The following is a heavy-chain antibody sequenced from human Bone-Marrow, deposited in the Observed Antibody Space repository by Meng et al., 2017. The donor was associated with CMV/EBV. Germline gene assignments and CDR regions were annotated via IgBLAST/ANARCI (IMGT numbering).Heavy chain of an antibody. CDR1: GFIFSNDE. J-gene: IGHJ4*02. CDR2: ISNSGTTT. V-gene: IGHV3-48*03. D-gene: IGHD6-13*01. Sequence: GESLKISCEASGFIFSNDEMNWVRQAPGKGLEWVSYISNSGTTTHYADSVKGRFVISRDNAKNSLYLQMNSLRGEDTAVYYCAREVASAGPAFDYWGQGTLVTVSS. CDR3: AREVASAGPAFDY.